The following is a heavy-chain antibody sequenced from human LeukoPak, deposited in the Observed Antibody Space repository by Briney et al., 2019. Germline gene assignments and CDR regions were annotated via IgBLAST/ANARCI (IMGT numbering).Heavy chain of an antibody. CDR2: INPNSGGT. CDR1: GGTFSSYA. V-gene: IGHV1-2*02. J-gene: IGHJ5*02. Sequence: ASVKVSCKASGGTFSSYAISWVRQAPGQGLEWMGWINPNSGGTNYAQKFQGRVTMTRDTSISTAYMELSRLRSDDTAVYYCARDEAGFDPWGQGTLLTVSS. CDR3: ARDEAGFDP.